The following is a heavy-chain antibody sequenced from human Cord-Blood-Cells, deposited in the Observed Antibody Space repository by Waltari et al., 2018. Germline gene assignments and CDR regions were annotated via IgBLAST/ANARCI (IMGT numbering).Heavy chain of an antibody. Sequence: QVQLQQWGAGLLKPSETLSLTCAVYGGSFSGYYWSWIRQPPGKGLEWIGEINHSGSTNYNPSLKSRVTISVDTSKNQFSLKLSSVTAADTAVYYCARYNRGAMTFDYWGQGTLVTVSS. D-gene: IGHD1-20*01. CDR3: ARYNRGAMTFDY. CDR2: INHSGST. CDR1: GGSFSGYY. V-gene: IGHV4-34*01. J-gene: IGHJ4*02.